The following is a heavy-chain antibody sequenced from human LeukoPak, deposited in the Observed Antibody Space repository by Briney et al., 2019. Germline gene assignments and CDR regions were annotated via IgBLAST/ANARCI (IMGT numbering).Heavy chain of an antibody. CDR3: ARDGYSSGWWDFDY. CDR2: ISYDGSNK. V-gene: IGHV3-30*03. CDR1: GFTFSSYG. Sequence: PGGSLRLSCAASGFTFSSYGMHWVRQAPGKGLEWVAVISYDGSNKYYADSVKGRFTISRDNSKNTLYLQMNSLRAEDTAVYYCARDGYSSGWWDFDYWGQGTLVTVSS. D-gene: IGHD6-19*01. J-gene: IGHJ4*02.